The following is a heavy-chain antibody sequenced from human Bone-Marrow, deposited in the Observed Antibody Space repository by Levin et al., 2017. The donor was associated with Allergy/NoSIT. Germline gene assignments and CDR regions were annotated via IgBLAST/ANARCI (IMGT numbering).Heavy chain of an antibody. V-gene: IGHV3-48*01. J-gene: IGHJ4*02. Sequence: ETLSLTCAASGFTFSSYSINWVRQAPGKGLEWVSYISSSSSAIYYADSVKGRFTISRDNAKNSLDLQMNSLRAEDTAVYYCARGASRAFDYWGQGTLVTVSS. CDR1: GFTFSSYS. CDR3: ARGASRAFDY. D-gene: IGHD2-2*01. CDR2: ISSSSSAI.